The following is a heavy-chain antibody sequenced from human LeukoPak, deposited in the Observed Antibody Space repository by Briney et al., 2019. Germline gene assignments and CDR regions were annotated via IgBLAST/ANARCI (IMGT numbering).Heavy chain of an antibody. V-gene: IGHV4-31*03. J-gene: IGHJ4*02. CDR1: ADSLSSGGHY. CDR2: IHHSGSS. Sequence: SETLSLTCTVSADSLSSGGHYWAWIRQLPGQGLESIVFIHHSGSSRHNPSLKDRVAISVDASRKQFALRLSSVTAADTAIYYCARGGNRFGGFYFDYWGQGIQVIVSS. D-gene: IGHD3-10*01. CDR3: ARGGNRFGGFYFDY.